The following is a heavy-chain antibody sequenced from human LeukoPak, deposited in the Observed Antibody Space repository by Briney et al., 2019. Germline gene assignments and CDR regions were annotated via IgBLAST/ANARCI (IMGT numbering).Heavy chain of an antibody. D-gene: IGHD3-22*01. CDR3: ARVRYYYDSSGYPKGTAFDI. V-gene: IGHV4-38-2*02. CDR2: IYHSGST. Sequence: SETLSLTCTVSGYSISSGYYWGWIRQPPGKELEWIGSIYHSGSTYYNPSLKSRVTISVDTSKNQFSLKLSSATAADTAVYYCARVRYYYDSSGYPKGTAFDIWGQGTMVTVSS. CDR1: GYSISSGYY. J-gene: IGHJ3*02.